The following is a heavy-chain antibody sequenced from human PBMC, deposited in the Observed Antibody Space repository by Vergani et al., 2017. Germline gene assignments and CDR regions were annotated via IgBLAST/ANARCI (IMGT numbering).Heavy chain of an antibody. CDR1: GGSISSGGYY. V-gene: IGHV4-31*03. J-gene: IGHJ6*03. Sequence: QVQLQESGPGLVKPSQTLSLTCTVSGGSISSGGYYWSWIRQHPGKGLEGMGYIYYSGSNYYNPSRKSRVTISVDTSKPQFSLKLSAGTDADTAVFYCARVDSSSRGWLYYYYYMDVWGKGTTVTVSS. D-gene: IGHD6-6*01. CDR3: ARVDSSSRGWLYYYYYMDV. CDR2: IYYSGSN.